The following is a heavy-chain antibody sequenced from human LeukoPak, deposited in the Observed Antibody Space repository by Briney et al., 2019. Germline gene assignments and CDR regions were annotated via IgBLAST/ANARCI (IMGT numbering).Heavy chain of an antibody. D-gene: IGHD1-26*01. J-gene: IGHJ4*02. CDR1: GFAFSNYW. Sequence: GSLRLSCAASGFAFSNYWMHWVRQAPGKGLIWVSHINIDGSSTTYADSVKGRFTISRDNAKNTLYLQMNGLRAEDTAMYYCARDSSGKNDYWGQGTLVTVSS. V-gene: IGHV3-74*01. CDR3: ARDSSGKNDY. CDR2: INIDGSST.